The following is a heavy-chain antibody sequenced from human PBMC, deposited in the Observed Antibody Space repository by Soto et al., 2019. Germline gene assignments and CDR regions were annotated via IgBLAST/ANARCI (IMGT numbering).Heavy chain of an antibody. J-gene: IGHJ4*02. V-gene: IGHV4-59*01. CDR2: IYYSGST. Sequence: SETLSLTCTVSGGSISSYYWSWIRQPPGKGLEWIGYIYYSGSTNYNPSLKSRVTISVDTSKNQFSLKLSSVTAADTAVYYCARGELVPSSPYFDYWGQGTLVTVSS. CDR3: ARGELVPSSPYFDY. CDR1: GGSISSYY. D-gene: IGHD6-6*01.